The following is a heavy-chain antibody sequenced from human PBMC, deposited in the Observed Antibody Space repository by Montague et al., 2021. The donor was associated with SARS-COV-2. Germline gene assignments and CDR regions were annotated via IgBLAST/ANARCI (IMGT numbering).Heavy chain of an antibody. V-gene: IGHV4-34*01. Sequence: SETLSLTCAVYGVSISGNYWVWIRHSPGKGLEWIGEIDPSGNTNYNPSLKSRVILSVDSSRNQFSLKLNSLTAADKAVYYCARGVGGLVPTAHGLRYFYFYYMDCWGKGTTVTVSS. CDR1: GVSISGNY. J-gene: IGHJ6*03. CDR2: IDPSGNT. D-gene: IGHD1-1*01. CDR3: ARGVGGLVPTAHGLRYFYFYYMDC.